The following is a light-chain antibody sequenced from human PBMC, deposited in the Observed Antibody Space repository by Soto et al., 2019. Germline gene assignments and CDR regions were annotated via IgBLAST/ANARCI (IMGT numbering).Light chain of an antibody. J-gene: IGKJ2*01. V-gene: IGKV3-20*01. CDR2: GAS. Sequence: EIVLTQSPGTLSLSPGERATLSCRASQSVSSSYLAWYQQKPGQAPRLLIYGASSRATGIPDRFSGSGSGTDCTRTISRLEPEDFAVYYCQQYGSSPPMYTFGQGTKLEIK. CDR3: QQYGSSPPMYT. CDR1: QSVSSSY.